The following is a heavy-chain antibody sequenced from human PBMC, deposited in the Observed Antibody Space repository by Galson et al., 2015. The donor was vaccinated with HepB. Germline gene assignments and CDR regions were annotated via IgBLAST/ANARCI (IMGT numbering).Heavy chain of an antibody. Sequence: SVKVSCKASGYTFTSYYMHWVRQAPGQGLEWMGIINPSGGSTSYAQKFQGRVTMTRDTSTSTVYMELSSLRSEDTAVYYCARDGRSDYTIYYYGMDIWGQGTTVTVSS. CDR2: INPSGGST. D-gene: IGHD4-11*01. J-gene: IGHJ6*02. CDR1: GYTFTSYY. V-gene: IGHV1-46*01. CDR3: ARDGRSDYTIYYYGMDI.